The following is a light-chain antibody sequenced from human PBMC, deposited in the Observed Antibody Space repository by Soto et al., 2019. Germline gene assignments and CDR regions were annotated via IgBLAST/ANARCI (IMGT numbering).Light chain of an antibody. J-gene: IGKJ1*01. Sequence: EIVLTQSPGTLSLSPRERATLSCRVSQSVSSSYLVWYQQKPGQAPRLLIYVASSRSTGIPDRFSGSGSGSAFTLAISRLEPEDLSVYYCKQYGSSPPWTFGLGTKVHIK. V-gene: IGKV3-20*01. CDR3: KQYGSSPPWT. CDR1: QSVSSSY. CDR2: VAS.